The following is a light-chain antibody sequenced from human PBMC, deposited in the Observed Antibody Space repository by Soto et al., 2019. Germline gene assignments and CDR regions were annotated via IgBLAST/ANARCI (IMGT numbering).Light chain of an antibody. V-gene: IGKV3-20*01. Sequence: EIVLTQSPGTLSLSPGERATLSCRASQSVSSSYLALYQQKPGQAPRLLIYGASSRATGIPDRFSGSRSGTDFTPTISRLEPEDFAVYYCQEYGSSPYTFGQGTKLEIK. CDR3: QEYGSSPYT. J-gene: IGKJ2*01. CDR1: QSVSSSY. CDR2: GAS.